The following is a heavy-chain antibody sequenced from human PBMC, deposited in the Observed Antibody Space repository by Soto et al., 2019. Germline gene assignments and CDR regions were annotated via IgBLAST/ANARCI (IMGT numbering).Heavy chain of an antibody. CDR3: ARDRVVVVPAAIGYYYYGMDV. J-gene: IGHJ6*02. V-gene: IGHV4-31*03. D-gene: IGHD2-2*01. CDR2: IYYSGST. Sequence: SETLSLTCTVSGGSISSGGYYWSWIRQHPGKGLEWIGYIYYSGSTYYIPSLKSRVTISVDTSKNQFSLKLSSVTAADTAVYYCARDRVVVVPAAIGYYYYGMDVWGQGTTVTVSS. CDR1: GGSISSGGYY.